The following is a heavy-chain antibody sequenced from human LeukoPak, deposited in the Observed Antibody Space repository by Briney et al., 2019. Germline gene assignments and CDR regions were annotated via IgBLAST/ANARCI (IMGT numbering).Heavy chain of an antibody. CDR1: GFTFDDYA. CDR2: ISWNSGSI. J-gene: IGHJ6*02. V-gene: IGHV3-9*01. CDR3: AKDMGTEQWLVPYYYYGMDV. Sequence: PGRSLRLSCAASGFTFDDYAMHWVRQAPGKGLEWVSGISWNSGSIGYADSVKGRFTISRDNAKNSLYLQMNSLRAEDTALYYCAKDMGTEQWLVPYYYYGMDVWGQGTTVTVSS. D-gene: IGHD6-19*01.